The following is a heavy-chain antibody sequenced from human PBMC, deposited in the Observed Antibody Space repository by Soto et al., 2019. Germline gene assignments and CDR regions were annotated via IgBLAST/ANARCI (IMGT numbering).Heavy chain of an antibody. CDR3: ARGGYGDDAFDI. CDR2: INSDGSST. J-gene: IGHJ3*02. CDR1: GFTFSSYW. V-gene: IGHV3-74*01. D-gene: IGHD4-17*01. Sequence: EVQLVESGGGLVQPGGSLRLSCAASGFTFSSYWMHWVRQAPGKGLVWVSRINSDGSSTSYADSVKGRFTISRDNAKNTLYLQMNSLRAEDTAVYYCARGGYGDDAFDIWGQGTMVTVSS.